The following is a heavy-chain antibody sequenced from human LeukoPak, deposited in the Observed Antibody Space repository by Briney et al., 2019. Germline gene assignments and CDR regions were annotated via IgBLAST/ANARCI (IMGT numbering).Heavy chain of an antibody. V-gene: IGHV4-34*01. CDR2: INHSGST. Sequence: PSETMSLTCAVYGGSFSGYYWSWIRQPPGKGLEWIGEINHSGSTNYNPSLKSRVTISVDTSKNQFSLKLSSVTAADTAVYYCARLTYYYGSGSYYPYYYMDVWGKGTTVTISS. D-gene: IGHD3-10*01. J-gene: IGHJ6*03. CDR3: ARLTYYYGSGSYYPYYYMDV. CDR1: GGSFSGYY.